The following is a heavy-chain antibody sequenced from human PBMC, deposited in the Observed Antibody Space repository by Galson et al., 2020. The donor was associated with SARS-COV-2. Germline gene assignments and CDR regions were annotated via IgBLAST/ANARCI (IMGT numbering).Heavy chain of an antibody. V-gene: IGHV3-30-3*01. Sequence: GGSLRLSCAASGFTFSNFALHWVRQAPGKGLEWVAVISYDAFTQYYTDSVKGRFTISRDNSKNTLYLQMDSLRPEDTAVYYCARDPTHQRLPIDFDYRGLGTLVTVSS. CDR1: GFTFSNFA. J-gene: IGHJ4*02. CDR2: ISYDAFTQ. D-gene: IGHD2-15*01. CDR3: ARDPTHQRLPIDFDY.